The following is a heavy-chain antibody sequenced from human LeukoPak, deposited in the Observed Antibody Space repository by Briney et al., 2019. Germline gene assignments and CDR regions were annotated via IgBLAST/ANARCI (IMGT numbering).Heavy chain of an antibody. Sequence: PGGSLRLSCAASGFTFSTYAMSWVRQAPGKGLEWVSGIGGSGGTSYYADSVKGRFTISRDNSKNTLYLQTNSLRAEDTAVYYCAKSGSGWPFDYWGQGTLVTVSS. CDR1: GFTFSTYA. V-gene: IGHV3-23*01. D-gene: IGHD6-19*01. CDR3: AKSGSGWPFDY. J-gene: IGHJ4*02. CDR2: IGGSGGTS.